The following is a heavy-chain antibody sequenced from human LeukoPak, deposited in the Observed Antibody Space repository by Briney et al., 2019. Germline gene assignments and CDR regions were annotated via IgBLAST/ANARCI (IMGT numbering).Heavy chain of an antibody. CDR1: GGSIGTYY. V-gene: IGHV4-59*08. Sequence: SETLSLTCTVSGGSIGTYYWNWIRQPPGKGLEWIGYFYYSGSTNYNPSLKSRVTMSVDTSKNQFSLKLSSVTAADTAVYYCARNRVVGAISLGYWGQGTLFTVSS. J-gene: IGHJ4*02. CDR3: ARNRVVGAISLGY. CDR2: FYYSGST. D-gene: IGHD1-26*01.